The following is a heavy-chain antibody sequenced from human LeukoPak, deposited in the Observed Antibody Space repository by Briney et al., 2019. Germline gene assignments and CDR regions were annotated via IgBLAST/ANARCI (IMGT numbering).Heavy chain of an antibody. CDR1: GFIFSSFG. CDR3: ASPPHY. J-gene: IGHJ4*02. CDR2: VSSDGRNE. Sequence: GGSLRLSCAASGFIFSSFGMHWVRQAPGKGLEWVAVVSSDGRNEYYVDSVKGRFTISRDNSKNILYLQMNSLRVDDTAVYYRASPPHYWGQGTLVAVSS. V-gene: IGHV3-30*03.